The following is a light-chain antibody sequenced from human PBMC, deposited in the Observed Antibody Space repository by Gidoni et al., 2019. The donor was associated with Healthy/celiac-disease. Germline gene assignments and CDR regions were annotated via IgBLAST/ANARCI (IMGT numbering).Light chain of an antibody. CDR2: ACS. J-gene: IGLJ1*01. CDR3: CSYAGSRGV. V-gene: IGLV2-23*01. Sequence: QSALTQPASVSGSPGQSITISCTGTSSDCGSYNLVSWYQQHPGKAPKLMIYACSKRPSGVSNRFSGSKSCNTASLTISVLQAEDEADYYFCSYAGSRGVFGTGTKVTVL. CDR1: SSDCGSYNL.